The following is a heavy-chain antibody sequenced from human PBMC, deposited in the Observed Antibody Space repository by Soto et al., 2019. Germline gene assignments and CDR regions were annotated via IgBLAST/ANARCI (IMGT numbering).Heavy chain of an antibody. CDR1: GGTFSSYA. CDR3: ARDGNIGDTPKFDP. Sequence: ASVKVSCKASGGTFSSYAISWVRQAPGQGLEWMGGIIPIFGTANYAQKFQGRVTITADESTSTAYMELSSPRSEDTAVYYCARDGNIGDTPKFDPWGQGTLVTVSS. CDR2: IIPIFGTA. J-gene: IGHJ5*02. V-gene: IGHV1-69*13. D-gene: IGHD4-17*01.